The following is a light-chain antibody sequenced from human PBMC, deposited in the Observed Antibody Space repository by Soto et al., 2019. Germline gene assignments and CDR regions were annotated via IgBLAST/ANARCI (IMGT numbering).Light chain of an antibody. CDR1: QSVSSAL. Sequence: EIVLTQSPDTLSLSPGERATLSCRASQSVSSALLAWYQQKPGQAPRLLIYRASTRATGIPDRFTGSGSGPDFTLTISRLAPDYFAVYYCQQYDSSPLTFGGGTKVEIK. J-gene: IGKJ4*01. V-gene: IGKV3-20*01. CDR3: QQYDSSPLT. CDR2: RAS.